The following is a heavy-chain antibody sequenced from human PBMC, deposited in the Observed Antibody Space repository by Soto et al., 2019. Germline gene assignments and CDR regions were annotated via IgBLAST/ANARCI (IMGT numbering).Heavy chain of an antibody. CDR1: GSTFSTYA. V-gene: IGHV3-23*01. Sequence: EVQLLESGGGLVQPGGSLRLSCAASGSTFSTYAMSWVRQAPGKGLEWVSAVSDSGSRTYYRDSVKGRFTISRDNSMNTVDRQMNRRRGDDTAVYYCAKQMMIGCITTAGVESWGHGALVNVSS. D-gene: IGHD3-22*01. J-gene: IGHJ5*01. CDR3: AKQMMIGCITTAGVES. CDR2: VSDSGSRT.